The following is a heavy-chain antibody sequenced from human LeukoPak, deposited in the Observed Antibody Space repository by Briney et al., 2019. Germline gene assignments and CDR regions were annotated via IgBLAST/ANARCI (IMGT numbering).Heavy chain of an antibody. CDR3: ARDARYYDSSGYYVFDI. J-gene: IGHJ3*02. CDR2: IYYSGST. CDR1: GGSISSYY. V-gene: IGHV4-59*01. D-gene: IGHD3-22*01. Sequence: SETLSLTCTVSGGSISSYYWSWIRQSPGKGLEWIGYIYYSGSTNYNPSLKSRVTISVDTSKNQFSLKLSSVTAADTAVYYCARDARYYDSSGYYVFDIWGQGTKVTVSS.